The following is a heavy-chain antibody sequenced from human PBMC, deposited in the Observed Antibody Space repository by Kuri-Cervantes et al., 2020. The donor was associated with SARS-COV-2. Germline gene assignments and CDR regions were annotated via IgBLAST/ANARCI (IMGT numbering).Heavy chain of an antibody. CDR3: AKDHQYYYDSWGYYYLGY. Sequence: GESLKISCAASGFTFSSYAMNWVRQAPGKGLEWVSAISGSGGSIYYADSVKGRFTISRDNSKNTLYLQMNSLRAEDTAVYYCAKDHQYYYDSWGYYYLGYWGQGTLVTVSS. D-gene: IGHD3-22*01. CDR2: ISGSGGSI. CDR1: GFTFSSYA. J-gene: IGHJ4*02. V-gene: IGHV3-23*01.